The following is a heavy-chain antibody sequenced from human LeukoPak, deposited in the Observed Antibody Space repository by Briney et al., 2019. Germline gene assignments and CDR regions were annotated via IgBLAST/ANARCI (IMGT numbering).Heavy chain of an antibody. CDR1: GFTVSSNY. J-gene: IGHJ3*02. CDR3: AREAAASNDAFDI. CDR2: IYSGGST. Sequence: GGSLRLSCAASGFTVSSNYMSWVRQAPGKGLEWVSVIYSGGSTYYADSVKGRFTISRDNSKNTLYLQMNSLRAEDTAVYYCAREAAASNDAFDIWGQGTMVIVSS. D-gene: IGHD6-13*01. V-gene: IGHV3-66*01.